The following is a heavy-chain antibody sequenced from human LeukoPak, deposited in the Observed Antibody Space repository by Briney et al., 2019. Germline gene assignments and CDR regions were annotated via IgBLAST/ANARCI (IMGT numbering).Heavy chain of an antibody. CDR3: ARAPARTSYYYYYYMDV. Sequence: SSETLSLTCTVSGGSISSGDYYWSWIRQPPGKGLEWIGYIYYSGSTYYNPSLKSRVTISVDTSKNQFSLKLSSVTAADTAVYYCARAPARTSYYYYYYMDVWGKGTTVTVSS. D-gene: IGHD2-2*01. CDR2: IYYSGST. J-gene: IGHJ6*03. CDR1: GGSISSGDYY. V-gene: IGHV4-30-4*02.